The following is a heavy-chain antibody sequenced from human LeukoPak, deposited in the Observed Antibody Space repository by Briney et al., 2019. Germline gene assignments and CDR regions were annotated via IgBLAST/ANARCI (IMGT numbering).Heavy chain of an antibody. D-gene: IGHD3-9*01. CDR1: GFSFSAYW. CDR2: IQQEGSVQ. Sequence: GGSLRLSCAASGFSFSAYWMSWVRQAPGKGLDWVANIQQEGSVQKYVDSVRGRFTISRDNTKNSLYLQMTSLRAGDTAVYYCAKVWLGHVDLYDYWGQGTLVTVSS. J-gene: IGHJ4*02. CDR3: AKVWLGHVDLYDY. V-gene: IGHV3-7*03.